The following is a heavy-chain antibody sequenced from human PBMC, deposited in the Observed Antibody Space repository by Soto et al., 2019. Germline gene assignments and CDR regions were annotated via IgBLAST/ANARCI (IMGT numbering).Heavy chain of an antibody. Sequence: GASVKVSCKASGGTFSSYAISWVRQAPGQGLEWMGGIIPIFGTANYAQKFQGRVTITADESTSTAYMELSSLRSEDTAVYYCARGGIVLVPARPYYYGMDVWGQGTTVTVSS. V-gene: IGHV1-69*13. CDR1: GGTFSSYA. CDR3: ARGGIVLVPARPYYYGMDV. J-gene: IGHJ6*02. CDR2: IIPIFGTA. D-gene: IGHD2-2*01.